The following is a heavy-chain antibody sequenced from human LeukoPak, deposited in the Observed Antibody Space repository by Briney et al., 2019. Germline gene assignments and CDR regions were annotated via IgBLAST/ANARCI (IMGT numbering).Heavy chain of an antibody. D-gene: IGHD1-1*01. CDR1: GFTFSSYA. V-gene: IGHV3-30*04. CDR3: AMSTYSFYYYMDV. CDR2: ISYDGSNK. Sequence: GRSLRLSCAASGFTFSSYAMHWVRQAPGKGLEWVAVISYDGSNKYYADSVKGRFTISRDNSKNTLYLQMNSLRAEDTALYYCAMSTYSFYYYMDVWGKGTTVTISS. J-gene: IGHJ6*03.